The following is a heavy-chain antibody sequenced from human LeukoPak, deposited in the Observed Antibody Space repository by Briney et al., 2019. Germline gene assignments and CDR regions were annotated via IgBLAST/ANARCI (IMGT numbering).Heavy chain of an antibody. Sequence: PGGSLRLSCAASGFTFSSYWMSWVRQAPGKGLEWVANIKQDGSEKYYVDSVKGRFTISRDNAKNSLYLQMNSLRAEDTAIYYCATYSRLNAREFQCWGQGTVVTVSS. V-gene: IGHV3-7*01. J-gene: IGHJ1*01. CDR1: GFTFSSYW. D-gene: IGHD3-10*02. CDR3: ATYSRLNAREFQC. CDR2: IKQDGSEK.